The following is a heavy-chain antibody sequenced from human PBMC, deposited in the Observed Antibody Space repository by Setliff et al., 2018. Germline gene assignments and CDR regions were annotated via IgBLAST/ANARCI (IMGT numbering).Heavy chain of an antibody. V-gene: IGHV3-30*02. D-gene: IGHD2-2*01. CDR1: GFTPGMYG. CDR3: ARLVDYYYYYMDV. J-gene: IGHJ6*03. Sequence: GGSLRLSCAASGFTPGMYGVHWVRQAPGKGLEWLAYIRHDGSNKYYADSVKGRFTISRDNSKNTLYLQMNSLRADDTAVYFCARLVDYYYYYMDVWGKGTTVTV. CDR2: IRHDGSNK.